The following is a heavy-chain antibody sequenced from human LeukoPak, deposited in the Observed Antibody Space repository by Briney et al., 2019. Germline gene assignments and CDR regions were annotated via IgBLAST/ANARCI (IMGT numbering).Heavy chain of an antibody. CDR1: GGTFSSYA. Sequence: SVKVSCKASGGTFSSYAISWVRQAPGQGLEWMGRIIPILGIANYAQKFQGRVTITADESTSTAYMELSSLRPEDTAVYYCARGKVEMATIDYFDYWGQGTLVTVSS. V-gene: IGHV1-69*04. CDR3: ARGKVEMATIDYFDY. CDR2: IIPILGIA. D-gene: IGHD5-12*01. J-gene: IGHJ4*02.